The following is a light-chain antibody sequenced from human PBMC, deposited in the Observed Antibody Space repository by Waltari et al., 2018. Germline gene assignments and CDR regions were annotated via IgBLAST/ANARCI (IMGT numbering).Light chain of an antibody. V-gene: IGLV2-14*01. CDR2: DVN. CDR3: SSYRSARGDNYV. Sequence: SSLTPAAPGFWFPGPANPLPLPWDHRCGGGFCYVPWFQQPPGKAPKIIIDDVNRRPSGVSNRFSGSKSGYTASLTISGLQAEDEADYYCSSYRSARGDNYVFGTGTKVAVL. J-gene: IGLJ1*01. CDR1: RCGGGFCY.